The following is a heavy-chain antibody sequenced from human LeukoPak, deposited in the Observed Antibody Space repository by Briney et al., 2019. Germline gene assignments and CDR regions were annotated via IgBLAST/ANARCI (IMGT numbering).Heavy chain of an antibody. CDR3: ARDLSGTYMVDY. CDR2: ISHDGSAQ. J-gene: IGHJ4*02. V-gene: IGHV3-30-3*01. Sequence: GRSLRLSCAVSGFAFNSYAMHWVRQAPGEGLEWEAFISHDGSAQSYADSVKGRFTISRENSKNTLYPQMNSLRPEDTAVYYCARDLSGTYMVDYWGQGTLVTVSS. D-gene: IGHD1-26*01. CDR1: GFAFNSYA.